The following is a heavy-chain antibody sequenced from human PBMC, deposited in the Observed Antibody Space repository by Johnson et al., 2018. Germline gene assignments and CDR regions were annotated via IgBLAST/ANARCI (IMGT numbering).Heavy chain of an antibody. J-gene: IGHJ3*02. D-gene: IGHD6-6*01. Sequence: EVQLVESGAEVKKPGESLKISCKGSGYSFTSYWIGWVRQMPGKGLEWMGIIYPDDSDTRDSPSFQGQVTIPADKSISPAYLHGSSLKASATAMYYCARHSTPEYSSSVPAFDIWGQGTMVTVSS. V-gene: IGHV5-51*01. CDR3: ARHSTPEYSSSVPAFDI. CDR2: IYPDDSDT. CDR1: GYSFTSYW.